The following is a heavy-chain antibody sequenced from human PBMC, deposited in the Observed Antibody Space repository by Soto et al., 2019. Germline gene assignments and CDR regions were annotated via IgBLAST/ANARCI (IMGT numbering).Heavy chain of an antibody. CDR3: ARGRDYLGGDFDH. CDR2: ISYDGSNK. V-gene: IGHV3-30-3*01. D-gene: IGHD3-16*01. Sequence: QVQLVESGGGVVQPGRSLRLSCTASGFTFSNYGMHWVRQAPGKGLKWVAVISYDGSNKYYADSVKGRFTISRDNSKNTLYLQMNGLRGEDTAVYYCARGRDYLGGDFDHWGQGTLVTVSS. CDR1: GFTFSNYG. J-gene: IGHJ4*02.